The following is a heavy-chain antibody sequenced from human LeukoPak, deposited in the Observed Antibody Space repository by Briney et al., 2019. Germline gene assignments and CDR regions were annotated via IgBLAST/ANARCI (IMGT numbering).Heavy chain of an antibody. CDR3: AKDGYRSNWDYFDY. Sequence: GGSLRLSCAASGFTFDDYAMHWVRQAPGNGLEWVSGISWNSGTIGYADSVKGRFTISRDNAKNSLYLQMNSLRAEDTALYYCAKDGYRSNWDYFDYWGQGTLVTVSS. CDR2: ISWNSGTI. J-gene: IGHJ4*02. CDR1: GFTFDDYA. D-gene: IGHD6-13*01. V-gene: IGHV3-9*01.